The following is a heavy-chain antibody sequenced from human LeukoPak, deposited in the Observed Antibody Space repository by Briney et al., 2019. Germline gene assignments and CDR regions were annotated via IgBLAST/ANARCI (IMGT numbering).Heavy chain of an antibody. V-gene: IGHV3-30*18. CDR3: AKDRRATAFGRFDP. D-gene: IGHD3-10*01. J-gene: IGHJ5*02. CDR1: GFTFRNYG. Sequence: GRSLRLSCAASGFTFRNYGMNWVRQAPGKGLEWVAIISSDGSDKFCVDSVKGRFTISRDNSKNTVFLQMNSLRTEDTAVYYCAKDRRATAFGRFDPWGQGTRVTVSS. CDR2: ISSDGSDK.